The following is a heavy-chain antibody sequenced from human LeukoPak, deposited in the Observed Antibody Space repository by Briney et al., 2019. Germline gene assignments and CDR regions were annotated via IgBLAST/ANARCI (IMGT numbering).Heavy chain of an antibody. J-gene: IGHJ6*02. CDR1: GYTFTSYY. V-gene: IGHV1-46*01. D-gene: IGHD2-15*01. Sequence: GAPVKVSCKASGYTFTSYYMHWVRQAPGQGLEWMGIINPSGGSTSYAQKFQGRVTMTRDTSTSTVYMELSSLRSEDTAVYYCARERVVAATPIYYYYGMDVWGQGTTVTVSS. CDR2: INPSGGST. CDR3: ARERVVAATPIYYYYGMDV.